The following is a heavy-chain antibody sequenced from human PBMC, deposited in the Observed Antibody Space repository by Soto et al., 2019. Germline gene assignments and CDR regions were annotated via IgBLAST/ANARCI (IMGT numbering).Heavy chain of an antibody. CDR2: INPSGGST. CDR3: ARDGRDYDFWSGFHV. CDR1: GYTFTSYY. V-gene: IGHV1-46*01. J-gene: IGHJ6*02. Sequence: ASVNVSCKPSGYTFTSYYIHWVRQAPGQGLEWMGIINPSGGSTSYAQKFQGRVTMTRDTSTSTVYMELSSLRSEDTAVYYCARDGRDYDFWSGFHVWGQGTTVTVSS. D-gene: IGHD3-3*01.